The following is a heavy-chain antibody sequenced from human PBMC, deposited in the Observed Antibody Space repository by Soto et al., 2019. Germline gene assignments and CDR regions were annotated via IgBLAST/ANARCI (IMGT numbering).Heavy chain of an antibody. Sequence: SETLSLTCAVYGGSFSGYYWSWIRQPPGKGLEWIGEINHSGSTNYNPSLKSRVTISVDTSKNQFSLKLSSVTAADTAVYYCARGRAFTYYYYISGYYARPPGFYVWGQGTLVPVSS. CDR2: INHSGST. CDR3: ARGRAFTYYYYISGYYARPPGFYV. D-gene: IGHD3-22*01. CDR1: GGSFSGYY. J-gene: IGHJ4*02. V-gene: IGHV4-34*01.